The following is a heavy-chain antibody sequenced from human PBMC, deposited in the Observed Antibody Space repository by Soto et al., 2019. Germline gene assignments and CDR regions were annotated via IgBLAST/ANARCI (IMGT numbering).Heavy chain of an antibody. Sequence: QVQLQESGPGLVKPSETLSLTCTVSGGSISSYYWSWIRQPPGKGLEWIGYIYYSGSTNYNPSLKSRVTISVDTSKNQFSLKRSSVTAADTAVYYCAREVTMAARRDGFFDYWGQGTLVTVSS. CDR3: AREVTMAARRDGFFDY. CDR2: IYYSGST. J-gene: IGHJ4*02. D-gene: IGHD6-6*01. V-gene: IGHV4-59*01. CDR1: GGSISSYY.